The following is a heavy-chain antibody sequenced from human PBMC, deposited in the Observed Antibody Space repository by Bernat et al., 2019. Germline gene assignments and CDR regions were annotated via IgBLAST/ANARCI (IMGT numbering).Heavy chain of an antibody. D-gene: IGHD2-8*02. Sequence: QVQLVQSGAEVKKPGSSVKVSCKASGGTFSSYAISWVRQAPGQGLEWMGGIIPIFGTANYAQKFQGRVTIPADKSTSTAYMELRSLRSEDTAVYYCAVGGGNCTGGVCSPLDYWGQGTLVTVSS. J-gene: IGHJ4*02. CDR2: IIPIFGTA. CDR3: AVGGGNCTGGVCSPLDY. CDR1: GGTFSSYA. V-gene: IGHV1-69*06.